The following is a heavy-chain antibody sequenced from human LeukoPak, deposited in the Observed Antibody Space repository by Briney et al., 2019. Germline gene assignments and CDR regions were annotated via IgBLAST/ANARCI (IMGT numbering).Heavy chain of an antibody. Sequence: SETLSLTCTVSGGSISSYYWSWIRQPPGKGLEWIGYTYYSGSTNYNPSLKSRVTISVDTSKNQFSLKLSSVTAADTAVYYCARDSDELEISYGMDVWGQGTTVTVSS. D-gene: IGHD1-26*01. J-gene: IGHJ6*02. CDR3: ARDSDELEISYGMDV. CDR2: TYYSGST. CDR1: GGSISSYY. V-gene: IGHV4-59*01.